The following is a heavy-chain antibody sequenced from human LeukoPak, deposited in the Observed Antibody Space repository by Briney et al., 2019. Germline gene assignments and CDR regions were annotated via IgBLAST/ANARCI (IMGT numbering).Heavy chain of an antibody. J-gene: IGHJ5*02. CDR2: IRYDGSNK. CDR1: GFTFSSYG. V-gene: IGHV3-30*02. D-gene: IGHD3-10*01. Sequence: GGSLRLSCAASGFTFSSYGMHWVRQAPGKGLEWEAFIRYDGSNKYYADSVKGRFTISRDNSKNTLYLQMNSLGAEDTAVDYCAKVRFAELSRFYPWGQGTLVTVAS. CDR3: AKVRFAELSRFYP.